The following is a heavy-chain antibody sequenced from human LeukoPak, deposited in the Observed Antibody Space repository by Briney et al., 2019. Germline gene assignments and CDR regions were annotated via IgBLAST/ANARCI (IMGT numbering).Heavy chain of an antibody. CDR3: ARRERYSGSFYFDY. CDR1: GYTFTSYG. D-gene: IGHD1-26*01. V-gene: IGHV1-18*01. CDR2: ISAYNGNT. Sequence: ASVKVSCKASGYTFTSYGISWVRQAPGQGLEWMGWISAYNGNTNYAQKLQGRVTMTTDTSTSTAYMELRSLRSDDTAVYCCARRERYSGSFYFDYWGQGTLVTVSS. J-gene: IGHJ4*02.